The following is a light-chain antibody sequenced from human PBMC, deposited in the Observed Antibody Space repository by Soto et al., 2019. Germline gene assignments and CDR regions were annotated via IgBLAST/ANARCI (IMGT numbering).Light chain of an antibody. V-gene: IGKV1-27*01. Sequence: DIRRTHSQSSLSASGGVRVTRTCRARQGISNYLAWSQQKPGKVPKLLIYAASTLQSGVPSRFSGSGSGKDFTSTLSSLQTDEDSTYYCQKYNSAPRTFGGGPKVETK. CDR1: QGISNY. J-gene: IGKJ4*02. CDR2: AAS. CDR3: QKYNSAPRT.